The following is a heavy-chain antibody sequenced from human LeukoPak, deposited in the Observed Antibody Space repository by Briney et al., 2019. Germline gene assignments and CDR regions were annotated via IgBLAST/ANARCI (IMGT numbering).Heavy chain of an antibody. D-gene: IGHD5-24*01. CDR3: ARDGWGLSDGYNSDY. CDR2: IIPILGIA. CDR1: GGTSSSYT. Sequence: SVKVSCKAPGGTSSSYTISWVRQAPGQGLEWMGRIIPILGIANYAQKFQGRVTITADKSTSTAYMELSSLRSEDTAVYYCARDGWGLSDGYNSDYWGQGTLVTVSS. V-gene: IGHV1-69*04. J-gene: IGHJ4*02.